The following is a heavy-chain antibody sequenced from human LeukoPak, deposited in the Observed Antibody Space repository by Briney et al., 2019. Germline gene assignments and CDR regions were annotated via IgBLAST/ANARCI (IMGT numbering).Heavy chain of an antibody. CDR2: IDTTTGNP. V-gene: IGHV7-4-1*02. J-gene: IGHJ4*02. CDR1: GYPFIAHF. Sequence: ASVRVSCKASGYPFIAHFLNWVRQAPGQGLEWMGNIDTTTGNPRYAQDFTGRFVFSLDTSVSTAYLQITSLKADDTAAYYCVRGTPTPGMDYWGQGTQVTVSS. D-gene: IGHD3-10*01. CDR3: VRGTPTPGMDY.